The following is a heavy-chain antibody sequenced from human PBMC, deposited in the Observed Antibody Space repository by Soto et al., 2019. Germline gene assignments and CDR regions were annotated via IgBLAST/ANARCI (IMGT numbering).Heavy chain of an antibody. J-gene: IGHJ4*02. CDR1: GFTFSSYA. CDR3: AKRRGAGGHFDY. V-gene: IGHV3-23*01. D-gene: IGHD2-15*01. CDR2: VSIGGST. Sequence: DVQLLESGGGLVQPEGSLRLSCAASGFTFSSYAMGWVRQGPGKGLEWVAVVSIGGSTHYADSVRGRFTSSRENSKNTLSLQMNSLTAGDTAVYFCAKRRGAGGHFDYWGQGALVTVYS.